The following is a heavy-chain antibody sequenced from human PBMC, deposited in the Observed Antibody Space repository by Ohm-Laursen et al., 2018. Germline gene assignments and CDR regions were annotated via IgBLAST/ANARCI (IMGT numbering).Heavy chain of an antibody. CDR2: IYPDDSDT. CDR3: ARQHASSWSHFDF. D-gene: IGHD6-13*01. Sequence: GESLKISCNGSGDSFPNYWIGWVRQMPGKGLEWMGIIYPDDSDTRYSPSFEGQVTISADKSISTAYLQWSRLKASDTAMYYCARQHASSWSHFDFWGQGTLVTVSS. J-gene: IGHJ4*02. V-gene: IGHV5-51*01. CDR1: GDSFPNYW.